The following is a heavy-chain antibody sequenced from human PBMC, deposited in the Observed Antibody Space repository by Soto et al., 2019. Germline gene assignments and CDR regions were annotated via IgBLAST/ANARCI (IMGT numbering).Heavy chain of an antibody. J-gene: IGHJ4*02. D-gene: IGHD1-20*01. CDR3: ARILIIGTTRGSYFDY. CDR2: IYYSGST. CDR1: GGSISSSSYY. V-gene: IGHV4-39*01. Sequence: PSETLSLTCTVSGGSISSSSYYWGWIRQPPGKGLEWIGSIYYSGSTYYNPSLKSRVTISVDTSKNQFSLKLSSVTAEDTAVYYCARILIIGTTRGSYFDYWGQGTLVTVSS.